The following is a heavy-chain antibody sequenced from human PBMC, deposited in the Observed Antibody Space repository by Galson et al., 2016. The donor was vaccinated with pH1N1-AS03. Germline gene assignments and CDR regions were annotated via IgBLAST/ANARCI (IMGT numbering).Heavy chain of an antibody. V-gene: IGHV1-2*06. CDR2: INPNTGVT. CDR1: GYIFAVYY. D-gene: IGHD1-26*01. J-gene: IGHJ4*02. Sequence: SVKVSCKASGYIFAVYYIHWVRQAPGRGLEWLGRINPNTGVTNFGQKVQGRVTMTRDTSINTAFMELTRLRSDDTAVYYCARETIVGASSIDFWGQGTLVTVSS. CDR3: ARETIVGASSIDF.